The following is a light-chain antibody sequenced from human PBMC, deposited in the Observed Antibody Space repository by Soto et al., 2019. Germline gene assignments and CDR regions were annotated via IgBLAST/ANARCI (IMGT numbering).Light chain of an antibody. Sequence: SVLPQPPSASGTPGQRVTISCSGSSSNIGSNYVYWYQQLPGTAPKLLIYRNNQRPSGVPDRFSGSKSGTSASLAISGLRSEDEADYYCAAWDDSLSGRVFGGGTKVTVL. CDR3: AAWDDSLSGRV. J-gene: IGLJ3*02. CDR2: RNN. V-gene: IGLV1-47*01. CDR1: SSNIGSNY.